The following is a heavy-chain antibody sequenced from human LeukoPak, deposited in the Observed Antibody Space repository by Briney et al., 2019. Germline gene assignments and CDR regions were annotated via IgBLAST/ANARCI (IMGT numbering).Heavy chain of an antibody. Sequence: GGSLRLSCAASGFTFSSYSMNWVRQAPGKGLEWVSSISSSSSYIYYADSVKGRFTISRDNAKNSLYLQMNSLRAEDTAVYYCARDLYLVDDAFDIWGQGTMVTVSS. CDR1: GFTFSSYS. J-gene: IGHJ3*02. CDR2: ISSSSSYI. CDR3: ARDLYLVDDAFDI. D-gene: IGHD1-26*01. V-gene: IGHV3-21*01.